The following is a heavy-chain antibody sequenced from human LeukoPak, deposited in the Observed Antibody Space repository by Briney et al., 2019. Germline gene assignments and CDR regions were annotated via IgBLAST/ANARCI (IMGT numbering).Heavy chain of an antibody. D-gene: IGHD5-18*01. V-gene: IGHV3-11*01. Sequence: PGGSLRLSCAASGFTFSDYYMSWIRQAPGKGLEWVSYISNSVSTIYYADSVKGRFTISRDNAKNSLYLQMNSLRAEDTAAYYCARGVHSYGRTSDYWGQGTLVTVSS. CDR1: GFTFSDYY. J-gene: IGHJ4*02. CDR2: ISNSVSTI. CDR3: ARGVHSYGRTSDY.